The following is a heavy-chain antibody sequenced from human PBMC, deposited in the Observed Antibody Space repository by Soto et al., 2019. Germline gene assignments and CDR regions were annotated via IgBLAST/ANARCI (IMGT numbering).Heavy chain of an antibody. D-gene: IGHD3-10*01. CDR2: INAGNGNT. V-gene: IGHV1-3*01. J-gene: IGHJ4*02. CDR3: ARGLRSITMVRGVIITFPGY. CDR1: GYTFTSYA. Sequence: ASVKVSCKASGYTFTSYAMHWVRQAPGQRLERMGWINAGNGNTAYSQKFQGRVTITRDTSASTAYMELSSLRSEDTAVYYCARGLRSITMVRGVIITFPGYWGQGTLVTVSS.